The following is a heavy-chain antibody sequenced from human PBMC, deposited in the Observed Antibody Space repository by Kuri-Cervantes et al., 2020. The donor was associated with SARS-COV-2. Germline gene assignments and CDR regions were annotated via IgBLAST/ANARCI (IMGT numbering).Heavy chain of an antibody. CDR2: INPNSGGT. Sequence: ASVKVSCKASGYTFSDYYMYWVRQAPGQGLEWMGRINPNSGGTNYAQKFQGWVTMTRDTSSTGYVELSRLRSDDTAVYYCARGMVRGLIQSYYYGMDVWGQGTTVTVSS. J-gene: IGHJ6*02. D-gene: IGHD3-10*01. V-gene: IGHV1-2*04. CDR1: GYTFSDYY. CDR3: ARGMVRGLIQSYYYGMDV.